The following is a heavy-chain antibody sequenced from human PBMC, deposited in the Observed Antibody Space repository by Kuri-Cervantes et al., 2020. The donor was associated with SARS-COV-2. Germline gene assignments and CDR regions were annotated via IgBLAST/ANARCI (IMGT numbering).Heavy chain of an antibody. CDR3: AREGDTAMVRYYYYMDV. V-gene: IGHV1-18*04. CDR1: GYAFTDYY. CDR2: ISAYNGNT. J-gene: IGHJ6*03. D-gene: IGHD5-18*01. Sequence: ASVKDSCKASGYAFTDYYLHWARQAPGQGLEWMGWISAYNGNTTYAQKPQGRVTMTTDTSTGTASMELRSLRSDDTAVYYCAREGDTAMVRYYYYMDVWGKGTTVTVSS.